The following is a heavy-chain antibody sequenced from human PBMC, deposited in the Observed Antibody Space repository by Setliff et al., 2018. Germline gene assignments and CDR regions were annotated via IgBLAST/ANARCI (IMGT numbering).Heavy chain of an antibody. D-gene: IGHD3-22*01. V-gene: IGHV3-74*01. J-gene: IGHJ4*02. CDR3: ARVRDYYDSSVYWAYYFDH. Sequence: GGSLRLSCAASGFTFNAYSMSWVRQAPGKGLVWVSRLNSDGSSANYADSVNGRFTVSRDNAKNSLFLQMNSLRAADTAVYYCARVRDYYDSSVYWAYYFDHWGQGALVTVSS. CDR2: LNSDGSSA. CDR1: GFTFNAYS.